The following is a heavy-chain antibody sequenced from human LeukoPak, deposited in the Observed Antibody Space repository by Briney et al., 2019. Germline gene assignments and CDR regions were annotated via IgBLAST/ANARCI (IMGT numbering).Heavy chain of an antibody. CDR3: AKGFTTGWSEGYLDY. D-gene: IGHD6-19*01. CDR2: ISGGNT. CDR1: AFTLTNYA. V-gene: IGHV3-23*01. J-gene: IGHJ4*02. Sequence: GGCLRLSCAASAFTLTNYAMNWVRQTPGKGLEWVSGISGGNTYYADSVRGRFTISRDSSKYTLYLHMDFLRAEDTAVYLCAKGFTTGWSEGYLDYWGQGTLVSVSS.